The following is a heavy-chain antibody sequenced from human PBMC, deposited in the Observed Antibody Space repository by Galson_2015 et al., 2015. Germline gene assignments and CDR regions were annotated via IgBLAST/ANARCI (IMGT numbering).Heavy chain of an antibody. D-gene: IGHD3-10*01. CDR3: VGERWVRGVMPAY. Sequence: QSGAEVKKPGESLRISCKGSGYSFTSYWISWVRQMPGKGLEWMGRIDPSDSYINYSPSFQGHVTISADKSISTAYLQWSSLKASDTAMYYCVGERWVRGVMPAYWGQGTLVTVSS. V-gene: IGHV5-10-1*01. CDR1: GYSFTSYW. CDR2: IDPSDSYI. J-gene: IGHJ4*02.